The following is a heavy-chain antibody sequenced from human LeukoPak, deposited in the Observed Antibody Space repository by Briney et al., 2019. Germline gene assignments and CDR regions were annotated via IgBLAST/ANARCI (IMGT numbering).Heavy chain of an antibody. D-gene: IGHD3-22*01. CDR2: INHSGST. CDR3: ARGYYDSSGYYYVPKYYFDY. Sequence: SETLSLTCAVYGGSFSGYYWSWIRQPPGKGLEWIGEINHSGSTNYNPSLKSRVTISVDTSKNQFSLKLSSVTAADTAVYYCARGYYDSSGYYYVPKYYFDYWGQGTLVTVSS. CDR1: GGSFSGYY. V-gene: IGHV4-34*01. J-gene: IGHJ4*02.